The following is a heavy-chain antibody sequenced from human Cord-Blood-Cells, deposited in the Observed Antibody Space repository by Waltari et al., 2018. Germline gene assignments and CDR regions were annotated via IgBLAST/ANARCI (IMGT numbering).Heavy chain of an antibody. J-gene: IGHJ4*02. Sequence: QVQLVPSGAEVKKPGASVKVSCKVLGYTLTQLSMHLVRQAPGKGLEWMGGFAPEDGETIYAQKFQGRVTMTEDTSTDTAYMELSSLRSEDTAVYYCATDPNSGSYYWGQGTLVTVSS. CDR1: GYTLTQLS. D-gene: IGHD1-26*01. CDR3: ATDPNSGSYY. CDR2: FAPEDGET. V-gene: IGHV1-24*01.